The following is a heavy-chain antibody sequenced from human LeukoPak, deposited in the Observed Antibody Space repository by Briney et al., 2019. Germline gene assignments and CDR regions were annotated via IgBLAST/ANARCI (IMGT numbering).Heavy chain of an antibody. J-gene: IGHJ4*02. D-gene: IGHD6-19*01. CDR1: GFTFSTHW. V-gene: IGHV3-7*03. CDR3: AKEGEQWLELDY. CDR2: IKIDGSEK. Sequence: PGGSLRLSCAASGFTFSTHWMSWVRQAPGKGLEWVANIKIDGSEKNYVDSVKGRFTISRDNAKNSLYLQMNSLRAEDTAVYYCAKEGEQWLELDYWGQGTLVTVSS.